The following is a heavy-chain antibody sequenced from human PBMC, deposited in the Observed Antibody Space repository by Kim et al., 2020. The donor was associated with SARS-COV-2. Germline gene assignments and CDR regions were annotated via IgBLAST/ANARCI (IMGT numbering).Heavy chain of an antibody. V-gene: IGHV3-48*03. CDR3: AREGGGSSYGCFVY. Sequence: GGSLRLSCAASGFTFSSYEMNWVRQAPGKGLEWVSYISSSGSTTYYADSVKGRFTISRDNAKNSLYLQMNSLRAEDTAVYYCAREGGGSSYGCFVYWGQGSPV. CDR1: GFTFSSYE. D-gene: IGHD5-18*01. J-gene: IGHJ4*02. CDR2: ISSSGSTT.